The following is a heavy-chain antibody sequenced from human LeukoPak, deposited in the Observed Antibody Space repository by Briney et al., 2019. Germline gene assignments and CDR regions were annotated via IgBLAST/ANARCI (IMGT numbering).Heavy chain of an antibody. Sequence: ASVKVSCKASGYTFTSYGISWVRQAPGQGLEWMAWISAYNGNTNYAQKLQGRVTMTTDTSTSTAYMELRSLRSDDTAVYYCARSSSWEIYYYYGMDVWGQGTTVTVSS. D-gene: IGHD6-13*01. CDR2: ISAYNGNT. CDR3: ARSSSWEIYYYYGMDV. J-gene: IGHJ6*02. V-gene: IGHV1-18*01. CDR1: GYTFTSYG.